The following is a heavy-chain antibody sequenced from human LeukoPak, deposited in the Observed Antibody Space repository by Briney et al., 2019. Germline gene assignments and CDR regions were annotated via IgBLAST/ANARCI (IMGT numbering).Heavy chain of an antibody. Sequence: PGGSLRLSCAASGFTFSSYAMSWVRQAPAKGLEWVSAISGSGGSTYYADSVKGRFTISRDNSKNTLYLQMNSLRAEDTAVYYCARHSGYDRAPDYWGQGTLVTVSS. CDR2: ISGSGGST. CDR1: GFTFSSYA. D-gene: IGHD5-12*01. V-gene: IGHV3-23*01. CDR3: ARHSGYDRAPDY. J-gene: IGHJ4*02.